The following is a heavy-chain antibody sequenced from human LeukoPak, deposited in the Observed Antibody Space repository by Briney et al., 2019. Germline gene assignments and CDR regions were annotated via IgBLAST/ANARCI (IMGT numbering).Heavy chain of an antibody. J-gene: IGHJ4*02. Sequence: ASVKVSCKASGYTFTGYYMHWVRQAPGQGLEWMGWINPNSGGTNYAQKFQGRVTMTRDTSISTAYMELSRLRSDDTAVYYCAKHYYGSGSYFDHYYFDYWGQGTLVTVSS. V-gene: IGHV1-2*02. CDR3: AKHYYGSGSYFDHYYFDY. CDR2: INPNSGGT. CDR1: GYTFTGYY. D-gene: IGHD3-10*01.